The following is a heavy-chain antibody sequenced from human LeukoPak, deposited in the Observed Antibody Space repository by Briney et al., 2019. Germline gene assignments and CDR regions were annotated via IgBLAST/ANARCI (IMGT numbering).Heavy chain of an antibody. CDR2: IGTAGDT. V-gene: IGHV3-13*01. Sequence: GGSLRLSCAASGFTFSTYWMHWVRQAPGKGLEWVSAIGTAGDTYYPGSVKGRFTISRENAKNSLYLQMNSLRAGDTAVYYCARGGYYDILTGYYKDAFDIWGQGTMVTVSS. CDR1: GFTFSTYW. J-gene: IGHJ3*02. CDR3: ARGGYYDILTGYYKDAFDI. D-gene: IGHD3-9*01.